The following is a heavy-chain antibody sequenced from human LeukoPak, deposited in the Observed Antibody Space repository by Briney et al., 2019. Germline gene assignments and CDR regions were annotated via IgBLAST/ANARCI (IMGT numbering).Heavy chain of an antibody. CDR2: ISYDGSNK. D-gene: IGHD6-13*01. V-gene: IGHV3-30*18. CDR3: AKDASIAAAGTKLDLDY. CDR1: GFTFSSYG. J-gene: IGHJ4*02. Sequence: RAGRSLRLSCAASGFTFSSYGMHWVRQAPGKGLEWVAVISYDGSNKYYADSVKGRFTISRDNSKNTLYLQMNSLRAEDTAVYYCAKDASIAAAGTKLDLDYWGQGTLVTVSS.